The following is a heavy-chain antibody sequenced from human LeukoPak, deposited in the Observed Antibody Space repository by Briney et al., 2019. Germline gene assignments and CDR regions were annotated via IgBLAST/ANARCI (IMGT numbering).Heavy chain of an antibody. CDR2: VYYNDYT. Sequence: PSETLSLTCTVSGGPLSPFYWSWVRQPPGKALEWIGYVYYNDYTTYNPSLNSRVTISKDPSKNQFSLNLTSVTAADTAVYYCARGGRFYFGSGTDYYFMDVWGIGTTVTVSS. CDR3: ARGGRFYFGSGTDYYFMDV. J-gene: IGHJ6*03. D-gene: IGHD3-10*01. CDR1: GGPLSPFY. V-gene: IGHV4-59*01.